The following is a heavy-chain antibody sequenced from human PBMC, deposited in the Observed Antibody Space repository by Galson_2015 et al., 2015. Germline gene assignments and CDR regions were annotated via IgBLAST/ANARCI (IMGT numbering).Heavy chain of an antibody. CDR2: MSPSTGNA. Sequence: SVKVSCKASGYTFTNNDINWVRQATGQGLEWVAWMSPSTGNAGYAQNLQDRVTVTRDTSKSTAYMELSSLRSEDTAIYYCTRGDYWGQGTLVTVSS. J-gene: IGHJ4*02. CDR3: TRGDY. V-gene: IGHV1-8*01. CDR1: GYTFTNND.